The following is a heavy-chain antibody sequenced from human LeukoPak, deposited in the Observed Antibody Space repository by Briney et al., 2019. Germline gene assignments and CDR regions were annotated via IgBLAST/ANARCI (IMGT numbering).Heavy chain of an antibody. J-gene: IGHJ4*02. CDR3: ARDLGVYSGTYVPDY. CDR1: GYSFTTYY. D-gene: IGHD1-26*01. CDR2: INPRDGST. V-gene: IGHV1-46*01. Sequence: ASVKVSCKASGYSFTTYYIHWVRQPPGQGLESMAIINPRDGSTSYAQKFQGRVTMTRDTSTSTVYMELSSLRSEDTAVYYCARDLGVYSGTYVPDYWGQGTLVTVSS.